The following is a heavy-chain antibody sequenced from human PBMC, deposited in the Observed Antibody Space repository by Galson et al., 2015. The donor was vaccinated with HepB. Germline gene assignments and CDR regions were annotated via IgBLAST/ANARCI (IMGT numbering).Heavy chain of an antibody. CDR1: GFTFSSYA. CDR3: ANSAGLLSDAFDI. J-gene: IGHJ3*02. V-gene: IGHV3-23*01. Sequence: SLRLSCAASGFTFSSYAMHWVRRAPGKGLEWVSAISGSGGSTYYADSVKGRFTISRDNSKNTLYLQMNSLRAEDTAVYYCANSAGLLSDAFDIWGQGTMVTVSS. CDR2: ISGSGGST. D-gene: IGHD6-19*01.